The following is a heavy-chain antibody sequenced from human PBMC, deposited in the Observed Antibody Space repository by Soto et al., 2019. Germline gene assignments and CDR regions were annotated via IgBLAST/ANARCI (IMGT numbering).Heavy chain of an antibody. Sequence: GGSLRLSCAASGFRFSSHDMSWVRQAPGKGLEWVSAISGSGGSTYYADSVKGRFTISRDNSENSLYLQMNSLRAEDTAVYYCANRDTSTVNRYYYGMDVWGQGTTVTVSS. D-gene: IGHD5-18*01. CDR2: ISGSGGST. CDR1: GFRFSSHD. J-gene: IGHJ6*02. CDR3: ANRDTSTVNRYYYGMDV. V-gene: IGHV3-23*01.